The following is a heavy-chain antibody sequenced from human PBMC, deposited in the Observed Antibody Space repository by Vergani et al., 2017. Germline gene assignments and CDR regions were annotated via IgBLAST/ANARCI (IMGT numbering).Heavy chain of an antibody. D-gene: IGHD3-3*01. V-gene: IGHV3-74*01. Sequence: EVELVESGGGLVQPGGSLRLSCAASGFTFNEYWMHWARQVPGKGLVWVSGMNGDGDTISYADSVKGRFTISRDNAKNTLFLQMNSLRAEDTAVDYCARARNXRFGVVWENWFDPWGQGTLVTVSS. CDR1: GFTFNEYW. J-gene: IGHJ5*02. CDR2: MNGDGDTI. CDR3: ARARNXRFGVVWENWFDP.